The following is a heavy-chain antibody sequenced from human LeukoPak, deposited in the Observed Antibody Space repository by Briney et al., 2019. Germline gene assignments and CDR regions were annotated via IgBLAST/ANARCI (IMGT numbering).Heavy chain of an antibody. CDR1: GGSISSGGYY. V-gene: IGHV4-31*03. CDR2: IYYSGST. J-gene: IGHJ3*02. D-gene: IGHD2-2*01. CDR3: ARAPIVVVPAAFDAFDI. Sequence: SQTLSLTCTVSGGSISSGGYYWSWIRQHPGKGLERIGYIYYSGSTYYNPSLKSRVTISVDTSKNQFSLKLSSVTAADTAVYYCARAPIVVVPAAFDAFDIWGQGTMVTVSS.